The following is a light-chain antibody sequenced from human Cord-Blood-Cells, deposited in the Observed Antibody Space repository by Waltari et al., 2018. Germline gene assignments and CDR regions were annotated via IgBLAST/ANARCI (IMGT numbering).Light chain of an antibody. CDR1: PSVLYSSNNKNY. CDR3: QQYYSTPIT. Sequence: DIVMTQSPDSLAVSLGERSTIHCKSSPSVLYSSNNKNYLAWYQQKPGQPPKLLIYRASTRESGVPDRFSGSGSGTDFTLTISSLQAEDVAVYYCQQYYSTPITFGQGTRLEIK. J-gene: IGKJ5*01. V-gene: IGKV4-1*01. CDR2: RAS.